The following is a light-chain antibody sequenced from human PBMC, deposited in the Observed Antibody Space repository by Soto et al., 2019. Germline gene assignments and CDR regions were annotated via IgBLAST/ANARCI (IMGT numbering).Light chain of an antibody. V-gene: IGKV3-15*01. CDR3: QHYNNWPPWT. CDR1: QSVSIN. CDR2: GAS. Sequence: EIVMTHSPATLSVSPGERAILSCRASQSVSINLAWYQQKPGQAPRLLIHGASTSATGNPARFSGSGSGTEVTLTISSLQSEDCAVYYCQHYNNWPPWTFGQGTKVEIK. J-gene: IGKJ1*01.